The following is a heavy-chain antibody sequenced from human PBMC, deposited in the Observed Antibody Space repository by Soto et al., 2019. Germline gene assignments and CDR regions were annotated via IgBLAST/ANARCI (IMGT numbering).Heavy chain of an antibody. CDR2: ISYDGSNK. D-gene: IGHD3-22*01. CDR1: GFTFSSYG. Sequence: GGSLRLSCAASGFTFSSYGMHWVRQAPGKGLEWVAVISYDGSNKYYADSVKGRFTISRDNSKNTLYLQMNSLRAEDTAVYYCAKDPLYYYDSSGYPEAWGQGTLVTVSS. V-gene: IGHV3-30*18. J-gene: IGHJ5*02. CDR3: AKDPLYYYDSSGYPEA.